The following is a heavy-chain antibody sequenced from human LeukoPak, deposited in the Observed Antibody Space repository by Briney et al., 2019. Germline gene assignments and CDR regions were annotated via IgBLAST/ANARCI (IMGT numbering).Heavy chain of an antibody. D-gene: IGHD1-26*01. CDR1: GGSFSGYY. CDR2: INHSGST. J-gene: IGHJ4*02. Sequence: PSETLSLTCAVYGGSFSGYYWSWIRQPPGKGLEWIGEINHSGSTNYNPSLKSRVTISVDTSKSQFSLKLSSVTAADTAVYFCARRSVSVGAFDYWGQGTLVSVSS. CDR3: ARRSVSVGAFDY. V-gene: IGHV4-34*01.